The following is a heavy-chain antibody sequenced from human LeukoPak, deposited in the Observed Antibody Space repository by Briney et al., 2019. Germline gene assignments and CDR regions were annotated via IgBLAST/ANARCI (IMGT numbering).Heavy chain of an antibody. Sequence: GGSLRLSCAASGFTFNNYPMSWVRQAPGKGLEWVSVIGSSGGSTHYADSVKGRFTISRDNSRNSLYLQMNTLRVEDTALYYCACCYYGSGSYLPWGQGTLVIVSS. CDR2: IGSSGGST. CDR3: ACCYYGSGSYLP. V-gene: IGHV3-23*01. J-gene: IGHJ5*02. D-gene: IGHD3-10*01. CDR1: GFTFNNYP.